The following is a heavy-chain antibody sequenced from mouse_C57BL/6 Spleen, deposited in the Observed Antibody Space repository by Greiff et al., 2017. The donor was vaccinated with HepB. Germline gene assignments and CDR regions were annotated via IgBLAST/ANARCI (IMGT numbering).Heavy chain of an antibody. CDR2: IHPNSGST. CDR1: GYTFTSYW. V-gene: IGHV1-64*01. J-gene: IGHJ4*01. Sequence: QVQLQQSGAELVKPGASVKLSCKASGYTFTSYWMHWVKQRPGQGLEWIGMIHPNSGSTNYNEKFKSKATLTVDKSSSTAYMQLSSLTSEDSAVYYCARKGLLYGAMDYWGQGTSVTVSS. CDR3: ARKGLLYGAMDY. D-gene: IGHD2-12*01.